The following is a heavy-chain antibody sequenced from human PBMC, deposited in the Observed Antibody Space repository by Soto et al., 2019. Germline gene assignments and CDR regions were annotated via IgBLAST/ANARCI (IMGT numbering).Heavy chain of an antibody. Sequence: SETLSLTCTVSGGSISSSYWSWIRQPPGKELEWIGYIYDSGSTNYNPSLKSRVTISVDKSKNQFSLKLSSVTAADTAVYYCARDRSPPKDIVLVPAAHDAFDIWGQGTMVTVSS. D-gene: IGHD2-2*01. CDR3: ARDRSPPKDIVLVPAAHDAFDI. CDR1: GGSISSSY. CDR2: IYDSGST. V-gene: IGHV4-59*12. J-gene: IGHJ3*02.